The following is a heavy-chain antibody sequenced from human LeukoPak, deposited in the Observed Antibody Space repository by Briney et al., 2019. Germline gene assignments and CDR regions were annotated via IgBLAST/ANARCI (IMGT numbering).Heavy chain of an antibody. Sequence: GGSLRLSCAASGFTFDDYAMHWVRQAPGKGLEWVSLISWDGGGTYYADSVKGRFTISRDNSKNSLYLQMNSLRAEDTALYYCAKDMAAYYYASGNIDYWGQGTLVTVSS. CDR2: ISWDGGGT. CDR1: GFTFDDYA. V-gene: IGHV3-43D*03. J-gene: IGHJ4*02. CDR3: AKDMAAYYYASGNIDY. D-gene: IGHD3-10*01.